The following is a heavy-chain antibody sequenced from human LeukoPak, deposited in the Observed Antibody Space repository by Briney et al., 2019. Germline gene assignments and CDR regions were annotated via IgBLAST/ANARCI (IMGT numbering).Heavy chain of an antibody. J-gene: IGHJ4*02. Sequence: GGSLRLSCAASGFTVSNYNMNWVRQARGKDLEWVSFISDSGTAIYYAESVKGRFTISRDIARNSVYLQMNSLRDEDTAMYYCARGPLGWSDYWGQGLLVTVSS. V-gene: IGHV3-48*02. CDR1: GFTVSNYN. CDR2: ISDSGTAI. CDR3: ARGPLGWSDY. D-gene: IGHD1-26*01.